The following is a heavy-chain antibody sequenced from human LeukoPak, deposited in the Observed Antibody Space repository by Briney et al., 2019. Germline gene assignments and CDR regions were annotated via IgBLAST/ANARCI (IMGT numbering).Heavy chain of an antibody. V-gene: IGHV3-23*01. J-gene: IGHJ6*03. Sequence: GGSLRLSCAASGFTFSNYALSWVRQAPGKGLEWVSSISGSSSGSTSSTYYADSVKGRFTISRDNSNNTVYLQMNNLGPEDTAVFYCARGQGYESYYYMDVWGKGTTVSVSS. D-gene: IGHD2-2*01. CDR3: ARGQGYESYYYMDV. CDR2: ISGSSSGSTSST. CDR1: GFTFSNYA.